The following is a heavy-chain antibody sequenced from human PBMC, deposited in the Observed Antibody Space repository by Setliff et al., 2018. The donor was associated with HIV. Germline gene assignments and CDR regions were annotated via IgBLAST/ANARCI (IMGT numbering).Heavy chain of an antibody. V-gene: IGHV3-33*01. CDR2: IWYDGSNK. J-gene: IGHJ3*02. CDR1: GFTFSSYG. CDR3: VREGHSSGRAGSFDM. Sequence: GSLRLSCAASGFTFSSYGMHWVRQAPGKGLEWVAVIWYDGSNKYYADSVTGRFTISRDNSKNTVDLQMNRLRLEDTGVFYCVREGHSSGRAGSFDMWGQGTLVTVSS. D-gene: IGHD6-19*01.